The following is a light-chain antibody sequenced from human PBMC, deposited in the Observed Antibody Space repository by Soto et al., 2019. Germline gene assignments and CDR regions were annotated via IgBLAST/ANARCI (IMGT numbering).Light chain of an antibody. J-gene: IGKJ1*01. CDR1: QSIGTW. Sequence: DIQMTQSPSTLSASIGDRVTITCRASQSIGTWLAWYQQKPGTAPKLLIYDVSGLQGGVPSRFSGSGSGTEFTLTISRLQPDDFATYYCQAYYTYYRTFGQGTKVEFK. CDR3: QAYYTYYRT. CDR2: DVS. V-gene: IGKV1-5*01.